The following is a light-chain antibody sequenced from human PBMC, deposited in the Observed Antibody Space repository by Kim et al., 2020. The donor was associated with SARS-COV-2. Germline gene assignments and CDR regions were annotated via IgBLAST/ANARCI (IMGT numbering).Light chain of an antibody. Sequence: QSVLTQPHSVSGAPGQRVTISCTGSSSNIGAGYDVHWYQQLPGTAPKLLIYGNSNRPSVVPDRFSGSKSGTSASLAITGLQAEDEADYYCQSYDSSLSGWVFGGGTKLTVL. CDR1: SSNIGAGYD. J-gene: IGLJ3*02. CDR3: QSYDSSLSGWV. CDR2: GNS. V-gene: IGLV1-40*01.